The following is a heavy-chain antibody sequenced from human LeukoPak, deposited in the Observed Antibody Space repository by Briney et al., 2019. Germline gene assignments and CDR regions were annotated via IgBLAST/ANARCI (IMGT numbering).Heavy chain of an antibody. Sequence: PSETLSLTCTVSGVSVTSYNYYWAWIRQPPGTGLEWIGSISYSGSTNYNPSLKSRLTISVDTSKNHFSLKLTSVTAADTAVYFCARRDCSGDCYCYWGQGPLVTVSS. D-gene: IGHD2-21*02. CDR3: ARRDCSGDCYCY. CDR2: ISYSGST. V-gene: IGHV4-39*02. J-gene: IGHJ4*02. CDR1: GVSVTSYNYY.